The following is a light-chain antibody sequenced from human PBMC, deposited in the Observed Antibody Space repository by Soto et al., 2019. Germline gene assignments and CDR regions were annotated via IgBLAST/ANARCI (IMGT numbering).Light chain of an antibody. Sequence: DIQMPQSPSSLSASVGDGVTITCRASQNINRYLNWYHQNPGNAPKLLIYTASNLQSGVPPRFSGSGSGTDFTLTISSLQPEDFATYYCQQSYSAPYTFGQGTKLEIK. V-gene: IGKV1-39*01. J-gene: IGKJ2*01. CDR2: TAS. CDR1: QNINRY. CDR3: QQSYSAPYT.